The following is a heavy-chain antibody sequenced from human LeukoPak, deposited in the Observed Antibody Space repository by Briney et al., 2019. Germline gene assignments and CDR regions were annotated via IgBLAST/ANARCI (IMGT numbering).Heavy chain of an antibody. D-gene: IGHD6-19*01. CDR1: GFTFSRHG. J-gene: IGHJ4*02. CDR3: AKGKDDSSGWYFFY. Sequence: PGGSLRLSCAASGFTFSRHGMNWVRQAPGKGLEWVSGISPSGDILYYAGSVKGRFTISRDNSKNTLYLQMNSLRAEDTAVYYCAKGKDDSSGWYFFYWGQGTLVTVSS. CDR2: ISPSGDIL. V-gene: IGHV3-23*01.